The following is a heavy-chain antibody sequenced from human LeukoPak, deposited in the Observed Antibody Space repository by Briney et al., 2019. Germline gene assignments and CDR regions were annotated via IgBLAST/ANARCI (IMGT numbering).Heavy chain of an antibody. D-gene: IGHD3-10*01. Sequence: SETLSLTCTVSGGSISSNSYYWGWIRQPPGKGLEWIGSIYYSGRTYYNPSLKSRVTMSVDTSNNQFSLQLSSVTAADTAVFYCAANSADYNTLGSSYKVWGQGTLVTVSS. CDR3: AANSADYNTLGSSYKV. CDR2: IYYSGRT. V-gene: IGHV4-39*01. J-gene: IGHJ4*02. CDR1: GGSISSNSYY.